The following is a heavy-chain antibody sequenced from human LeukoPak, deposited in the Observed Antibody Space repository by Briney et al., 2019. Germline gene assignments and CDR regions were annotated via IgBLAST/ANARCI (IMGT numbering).Heavy chain of an antibody. J-gene: IGHJ6*03. D-gene: IGHD3-10*01. V-gene: IGHV4-39*07. CDR3: ARALRQFGYYYYCMDV. CDR2: IYYSGST. Sequence: SETLSLTCTVSGGSISSSSYYWGWIRQPPGKGLEWIGSIYYSGSTYYNPSLKSRVTISVDTSKNQFSLNLNSVTAADTAVYYCARALRQFGYYYYCMDVWGKGTSVTVSS. CDR1: GGSISSSSYY.